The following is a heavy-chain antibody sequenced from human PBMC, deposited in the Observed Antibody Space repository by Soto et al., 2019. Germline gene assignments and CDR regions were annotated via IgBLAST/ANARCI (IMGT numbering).Heavy chain of an antibody. CDR2: ITDSGGST. V-gene: IGHV3-23*01. Sequence: GGSLRLSCAASGFTFSTYAMSWVRQAPGKGLECISTITDSGGSTYYADSVKGRSTISRDNSKNTLYLQMNSLRVEDTAVYSCARAGVVAPTEGFYWCFDLWGRGTLVTVSS. CDR1: GFTFSTYA. CDR3: ARAGVVAPTEGFYWCFDL. D-gene: IGHD2-15*01. J-gene: IGHJ2*01.